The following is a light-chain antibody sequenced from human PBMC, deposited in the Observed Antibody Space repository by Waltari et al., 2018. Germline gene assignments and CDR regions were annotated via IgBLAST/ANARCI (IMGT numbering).Light chain of an antibody. J-gene: IGKJ2*01. V-gene: IGKV3-20*01. CDR2: AAS. Sequence: IVLTQSPGTLSLSPGETAPLSGRASQSVSSNYLAWYQQKPGQAPSLLIYAASSRATGVPDRISGSGSGTDFTLTLSRLEPEDFAVYYCQQHGTSPYTFGQGTKLQIK. CDR3: QQHGTSPYT. CDR1: QSVSSNY.